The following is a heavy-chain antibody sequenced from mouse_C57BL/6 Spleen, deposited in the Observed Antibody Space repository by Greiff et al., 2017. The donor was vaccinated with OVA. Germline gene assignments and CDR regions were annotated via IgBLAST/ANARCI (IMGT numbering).Heavy chain of an antibody. J-gene: IGHJ1*03. V-gene: IGHV2-2*01. CDR1: GFSLTSYG. CDR3: ARMHYGSSEYFDV. D-gene: IGHD1-1*01. Sequence: VQLVESGPGLVQPSQSLSITCTVSGFSLTSYGVHWVRQSPGKGLEWLGVLWSGGNTDYNAAFISRLSISKDNSKGQVFFKMNSLQADDTAIYYCARMHYGSSEYFDVWGTGTTVTVSS. CDR2: LWSGGNT.